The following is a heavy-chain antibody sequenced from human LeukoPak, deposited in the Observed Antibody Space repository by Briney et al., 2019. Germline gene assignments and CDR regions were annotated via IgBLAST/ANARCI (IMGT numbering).Heavy chain of an antibody. J-gene: IGHJ4*02. Sequence: PGGSLRLSCAASGFTFDDYAMHWVRQAPGKGLEWVSLISGDGGSTYYADSVKGRFTISRDNSKNSLYLQMNSLRTEDTALYYCANAYYYDSSGAFDCWGQGTLVTVSS. CDR1: GFTFDDYA. CDR3: ANAYYYDSSGAFDC. V-gene: IGHV3-43*02. CDR2: ISGDGGST. D-gene: IGHD3-22*01.